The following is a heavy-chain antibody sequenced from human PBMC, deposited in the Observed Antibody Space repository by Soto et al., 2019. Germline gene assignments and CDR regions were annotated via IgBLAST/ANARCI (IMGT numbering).Heavy chain of an antibody. CDR2: INIDGSST. J-gene: IGHJ3*02. Sequence: EVQLVESGGGLVQPGGSLRLSCAASGFTFSGYWMHWVRQAPGEGLVWVTRINIDGSSTNYADSVKGRFTISRDNAKNTLYLQMNSLRAEDTAIYYCARFRVPIWGQGTMVTVST. CDR3: ARFRVPI. D-gene: IGHD3-3*01. CDR1: GFTFSGYW. V-gene: IGHV3-74*01.